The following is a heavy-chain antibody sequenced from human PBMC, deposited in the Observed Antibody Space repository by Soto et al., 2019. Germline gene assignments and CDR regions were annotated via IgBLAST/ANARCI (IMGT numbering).Heavy chain of an antibody. CDR3: ATLVVAATPSDAFDI. J-gene: IGHJ3*02. CDR2: INPSDGNT. Sequence: ASVKVSCKASGYTFTSYGISWVRQAPGQGLEWMGIINPSDGNTSYAQKFQGRVTMTRDTSTSTVYMELSSLRSEDTAVYYCATLVVAATPSDAFDIWGQGTMVTVSS. CDR1: GYTFTSYG. V-gene: IGHV1-46*03. D-gene: IGHD2-15*01.